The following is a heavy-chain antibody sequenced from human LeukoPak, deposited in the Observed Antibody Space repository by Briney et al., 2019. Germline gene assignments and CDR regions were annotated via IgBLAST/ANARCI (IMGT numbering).Heavy chain of an antibody. J-gene: IGHJ5*02. Sequence: GESLKISCTASGYSFTSYWIGWVRQMPGKGLEWMGIIYPDDSDTRYSPSFQGQVTISADKSISTAYLQWSSLKASDTAMYNCARRGGMRDSTNWFDPWGQGTLVTVSS. V-gene: IGHV5-51*01. D-gene: IGHD2-8*01. CDR3: ARRGGMRDSTNWFDP. CDR1: GYSFTSYW. CDR2: IYPDDSDT.